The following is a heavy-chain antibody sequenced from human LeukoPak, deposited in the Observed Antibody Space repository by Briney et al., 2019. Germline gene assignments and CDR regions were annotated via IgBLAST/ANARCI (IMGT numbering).Heavy chain of an antibody. J-gene: IGHJ6*04. CDR1: GYTFTSYY. CDR3: ARGRSSSSWSSPDV. V-gene: IGHV1-8*02. CDR2: MNPNSGNT. D-gene: IGHD6-13*01. Sequence: EASVKVSCKASGYTFTSYYMHWVRQATGQGLEWMGWMNPNSGNTGYAQKFQGRVTMTRNTSISTAYMELSSLRSEDTAVYYCARGRSSSSWSSPDVWGKGTTVTVSS.